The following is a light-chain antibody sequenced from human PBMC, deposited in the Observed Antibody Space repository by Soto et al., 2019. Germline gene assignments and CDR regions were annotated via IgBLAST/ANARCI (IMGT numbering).Light chain of an antibody. J-gene: IGLJ3*02. V-gene: IGLV4-60*02. CDR2: LEGSGSY. Sequence: QSVLTQSSSASASLGSSVKLTCTLSSGHSSYIIAWHQQQPRKAPRYLMKLEGSGSYNKGSEVPDRFSGSSSGADRYLTISNLQFEDEADYYCETWDFNTRVFGGGTQLTVL. CDR3: ETWDFNTRV. CDR1: SGHSSYI.